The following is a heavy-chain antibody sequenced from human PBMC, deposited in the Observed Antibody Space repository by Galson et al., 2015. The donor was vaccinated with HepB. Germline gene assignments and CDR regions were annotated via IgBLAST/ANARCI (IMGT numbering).Heavy chain of an antibody. V-gene: IGHV4-39*01. J-gene: IGHJ2*01. D-gene: IGHD5-12*01. CDR1: GGSISSSSYY. CDR3: ARLRGSGYLYWYFDL. Sequence: SETLSLTCTVSGGSISSSSYYWGWIRQPPGTGLEWIGSIYYSGSTYYNPSLKSRVTISVDTSKNQFSLKLSSVTAADTAVYYCARLRGSGYLYWYFDLWGRGTLVTVSS. CDR2: IYYSGST.